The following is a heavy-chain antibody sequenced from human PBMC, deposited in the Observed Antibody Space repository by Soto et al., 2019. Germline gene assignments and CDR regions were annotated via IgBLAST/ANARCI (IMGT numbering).Heavy chain of an antibody. Sequence: YLRLSCAASGFTFSSHAMSWVRQAPGKGLEWVSAISGSGGSTYYADSVKGRFTISRDNSKNTLYLQMNSLRAEDTAVYYCAKVKLWAGAIDYWGQGTLVTVSS. CDR1: GFTFSSHA. CDR2: ISGSGGST. V-gene: IGHV3-23*01. J-gene: IGHJ4*02. D-gene: IGHD3-16*01. CDR3: AKVKLWAGAIDY.